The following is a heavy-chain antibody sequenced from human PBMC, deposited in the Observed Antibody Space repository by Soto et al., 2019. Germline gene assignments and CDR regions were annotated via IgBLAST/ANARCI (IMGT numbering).Heavy chain of an antibody. D-gene: IGHD6-19*01. CDR1: GFTFSSYA. Sequence: GGSLRLSCAASGFTFSSYAMSWIRQAPGKGLEWVSVISGSGDSTYYADSVKGRFTVSRDNSKNTLYLQMNSLRAEDTAVFYCAKERSSGWSFDYWGQGTLVTLSS. V-gene: IGHV3-23*01. J-gene: IGHJ4*02. CDR2: ISGSGDST. CDR3: AKERSSGWSFDY.